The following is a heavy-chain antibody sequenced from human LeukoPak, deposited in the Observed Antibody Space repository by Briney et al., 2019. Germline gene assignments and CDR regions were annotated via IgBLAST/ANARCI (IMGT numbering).Heavy chain of an antibody. J-gene: IGHJ4*02. V-gene: IGHV1-69*13. CDR2: IIPIFGTA. Sequence: SVKVSCTASGGTFSSYAISWVRQAPGQGLEWMGGIIPIFGTANYAQKFQGRVTITADESTSTAYMELSNLRSEDTAVYYCARGLNYYDSSGYSFLFDYWGQGTLVTVSS. CDR1: GGTFSSYA. CDR3: ARGLNYYDSSGYSFLFDY. D-gene: IGHD3-22*01.